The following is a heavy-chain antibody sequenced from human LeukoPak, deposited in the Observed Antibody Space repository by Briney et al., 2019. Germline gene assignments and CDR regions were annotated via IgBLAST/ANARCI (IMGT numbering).Heavy chain of an antibody. CDR2: INTNTGNP. V-gene: IGHV7-4-1*02. CDR3: ARSNNDGDYLGVGFDY. Sequence: GASVKASCKTSGYAFINYAINWVRQAPGQGLEWMGWINTNTGNPTYAQGFTGRFVFSLDTSVSTTYLQISSLETEDTAIYYYARSNNDGDYLGVGFDYWGQGALVTVSS. CDR1: GYAFINYA. D-gene: IGHD4-17*01. J-gene: IGHJ4*02.